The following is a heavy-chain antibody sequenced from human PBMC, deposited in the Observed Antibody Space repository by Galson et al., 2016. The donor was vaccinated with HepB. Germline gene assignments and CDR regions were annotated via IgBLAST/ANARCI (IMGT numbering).Heavy chain of an antibody. J-gene: IGHJ4*02. V-gene: IGHV3-21*01. CDR1: GFRFSGYA. CDR2: TSSGSSYI. Sequence: SLRLSCAASGFRFSGYAMTWVRQAPGKGLEWVSSTSSGSSYIYYADSVKGRFTISRDNAKNSLHLQMNSLRAEDTAVYYCARNRLGWSLLEAIDSWGQGTLLTVSS. D-gene: IGHD2-15*01. CDR3: ARNRLGWSLLEAIDS.